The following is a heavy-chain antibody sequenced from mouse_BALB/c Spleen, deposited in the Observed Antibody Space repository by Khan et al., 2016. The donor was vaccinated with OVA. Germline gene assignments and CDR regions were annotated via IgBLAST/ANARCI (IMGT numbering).Heavy chain of an antibody. CDR1: GFSLTTYG. Sequence: QVQLQQSGPGLVQPSQSLSITCTVSGFSLTTYGVHWFRQSPGKGLEWLGVIWSGGITDYNETFISRLSISKDISKSQVFFKMNSLQANDTAIYYCAKNRNGYFDYWGQGTTLTVSS. J-gene: IGHJ2*01. D-gene: IGHD1-1*02. CDR3: AKNRNGYFDY. V-gene: IGHV2-2*02. CDR2: IWSGGIT.